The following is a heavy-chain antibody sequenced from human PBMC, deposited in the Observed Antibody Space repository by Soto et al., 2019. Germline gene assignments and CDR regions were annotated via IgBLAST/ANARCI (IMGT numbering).Heavy chain of an antibody. CDR3: ARGGISHWAYFYYMDV. CDR2: IYYSGSI. CDR1: GGSISSGDYY. D-gene: IGHD2-21*01. V-gene: IGHV4-30-4*01. J-gene: IGHJ6*03. Sequence: SETLSLTCTVSGGSISSGDYYWSWIRPPPGKGLEWIGYIYYSGSINYNPSLKGRVTISVDTSKNQFSLTLNSVTAADTATYYCARGGISHWAYFYYMDVWDRGTTVTVSS.